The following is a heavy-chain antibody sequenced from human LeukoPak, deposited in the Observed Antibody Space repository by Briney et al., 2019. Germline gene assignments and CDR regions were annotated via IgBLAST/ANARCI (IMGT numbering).Heavy chain of an antibody. V-gene: IGHV1-69*01. J-gene: IGHJ5*02. Sequence: SVKVSCKASGGTFSSYAISWVRQAPGQGLEWMGGIIPIFGTANYAQKFQGRITITADESTSTAYMELRSLRSDDTAVYYCARETDSWFDPWGQGTLVTVSS. CDR2: IIPIFGTA. CDR1: GGTFSSYA. D-gene: IGHD3/OR15-3a*01. CDR3: ARETDSWFDP.